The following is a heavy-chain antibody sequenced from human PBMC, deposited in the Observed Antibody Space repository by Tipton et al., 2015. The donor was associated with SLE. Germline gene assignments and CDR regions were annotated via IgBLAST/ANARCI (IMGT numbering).Heavy chain of an antibody. CDR2: IHTSGVTSGIT. Sequence: TLSLTCSVSGASITSYFWNWVRQPPGKGLEWIGNIHTSGVTSGITNYNPSLASRVTISVDISNSQFSLKLISVTAADTAVYYCARGESWNCRAGSCSGYKHGLDVWGQGTTVTVSS. V-gene: IGHV4-4*09. CDR1: GASITSYF. D-gene: IGHD2-15*01. J-gene: IGHJ6*02. CDR3: ARGESWNCRAGSCSGYKHGLDV.